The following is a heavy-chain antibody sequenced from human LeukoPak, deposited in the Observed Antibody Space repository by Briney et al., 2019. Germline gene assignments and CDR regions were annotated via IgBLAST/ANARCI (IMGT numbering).Heavy chain of an antibody. D-gene: IGHD6-19*01. Sequence: ASVKVSCTASGGTFSSYAISWVRQAPGQGLEWMGGIIPIFGTANYAQKFQGRVTITADESTSTAYMELSSLRSEDTAVYYCARALGPHSSGWYGYWGQGTLVTVSS. CDR3: ARALGPHSSGWYGY. CDR2: IIPIFGTA. J-gene: IGHJ4*02. V-gene: IGHV1-69*01. CDR1: GGTFSSYA.